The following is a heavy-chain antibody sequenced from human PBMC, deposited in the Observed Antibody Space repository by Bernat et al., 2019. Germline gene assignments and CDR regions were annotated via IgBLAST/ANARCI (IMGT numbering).Heavy chain of an antibody. J-gene: IGHJ4*02. CDR3: ARLTGGFAYFDY. Sequence: QVQLQESGPGLVKPSETLSLTCTVSGGSISSYYWSWIRQPPGKGLEWIGYIYYSGSTNYNPSLKSRVTISVDTSKNQFSLKLSSVTAADTAVYYCARLTGGFAYFDYWGQGTLVTVSS. CDR2: IYYSGST. CDR1: GGSISSYY. D-gene: IGHD2-15*01. V-gene: IGHV4-59*08.